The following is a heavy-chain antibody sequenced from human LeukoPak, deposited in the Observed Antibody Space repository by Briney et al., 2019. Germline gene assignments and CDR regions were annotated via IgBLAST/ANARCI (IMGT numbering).Heavy chain of an antibody. Sequence: GGSLRLSCAASGFTFSSYAMSWVRQAPGKGLEWVSGISGSGGSTYYADSAKGRFTISRDNSKNTLFLQMNSLRAEDTAVYYCAKDFEYSGYSSSNFDYWGQGTLVTVSS. CDR3: AKDFEYSGYSSSNFDY. CDR2: ISGSGGST. D-gene: IGHD6-13*01. CDR1: GFTFSSYA. V-gene: IGHV3-23*01. J-gene: IGHJ4*02.